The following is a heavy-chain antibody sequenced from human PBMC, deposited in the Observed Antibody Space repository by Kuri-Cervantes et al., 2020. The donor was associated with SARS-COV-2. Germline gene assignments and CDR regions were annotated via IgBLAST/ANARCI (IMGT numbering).Heavy chain of an antibody. J-gene: IGHJ4*02. CDR2: IRYDGSNK. Sequence: GESLKISCAASGFTFSSYAMSWVRQAPGKGLEWVAFIRYDGSNKYYADSVKGRFTISRDNAKNSLYLQMNSLRAEDTAVYYCARDPDEYSSFSIDYWGQGTLVTVSS. CDR1: GFTFSSYA. CDR3: ARDPDEYSSFSIDY. V-gene: IGHV3-30*02. D-gene: IGHD6-6*01.